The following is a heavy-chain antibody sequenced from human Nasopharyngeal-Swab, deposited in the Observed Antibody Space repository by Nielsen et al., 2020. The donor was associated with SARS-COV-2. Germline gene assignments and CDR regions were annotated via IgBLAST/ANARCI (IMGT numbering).Heavy chain of an antibody. CDR1: GFTFSSYA. D-gene: IGHD4-17*01. J-gene: IGHJ4*02. CDR2: TSGSGGST. Sequence: GESLKISCAASGFTFSSYAMSWVRQAPGKGLEWVSATSGSGGSTYYADSVKGRFTISRDNSKNTLYLQMNSLRAEDTAVYYCAKDYGDYPWYFDYWGQGTLVTVSS. V-gene: IGHV3-23*01. CDR3: AKDYGDYPWYFDY.